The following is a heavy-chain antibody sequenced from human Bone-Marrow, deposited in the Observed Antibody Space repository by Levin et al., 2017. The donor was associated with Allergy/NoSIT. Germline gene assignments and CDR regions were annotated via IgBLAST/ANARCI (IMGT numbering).Heavy chain of an antibody. J-gene: IGHJ4*02. CDR3: ARGKDSTFDY. V-gene: IGHV6-1*01. D-gene: IGHD4-11*01. Sequence: SQTLSLTCAISGDSLSSNGVAWNWIRQSPSRGLEWLGRTYYRSTWSNDYALSVKSRITINRDTSKNHFSLQLDSVTPEDTAVYYCARGKDSTFDYWGQGSLV. CDR2: TYYRSTWSN. CDR1: GDSLSSNGVA.